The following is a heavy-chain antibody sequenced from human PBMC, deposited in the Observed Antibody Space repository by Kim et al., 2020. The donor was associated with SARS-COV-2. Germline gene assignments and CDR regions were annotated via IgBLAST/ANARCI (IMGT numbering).Heavy chain of an antibody. J-gene: IGHJ6*03. V-gene: IGHV1-69*04. CDR2: IIPILGIA. CDR1: GGTFSSYA. CDR3: AREGNSRAYYYYMDV. D-gene: IGHD4-4*01. Sequence: SVKVSCKASGGTFSSYAISWVRQAPGQGLEWMGRIIPILGIANYAQKFQGRVTITADKSTSTAYMELSSLRSEDTAVYYCAREGNSRAYYYYMDVWGKGTTVTVSS.